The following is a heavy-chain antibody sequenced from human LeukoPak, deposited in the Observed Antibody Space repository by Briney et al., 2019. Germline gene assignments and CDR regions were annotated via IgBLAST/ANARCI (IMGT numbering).Heavy chain of an antibody. CDR2: IWYDGSNK. CDR1: GFTFSSYG. J-gene: IGHJ4*02. D-gene: IGHD4-17*01. CDR3: AREGDGDYFDY. V-gene: IGHV3-33*01. Sequence: GGSLRLSCAASGFTFSSYGMHWVRQAPDKGLEWVAVIWYDGSNKYYADSVKGRFTISRDNSKNTLYLQMNSLRAEDTAVYYCAREGDGDYFDYWGQGTLVTVSS.